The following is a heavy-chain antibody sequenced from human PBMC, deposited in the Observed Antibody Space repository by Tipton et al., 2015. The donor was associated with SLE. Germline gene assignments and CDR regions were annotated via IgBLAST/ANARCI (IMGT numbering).Heavy chain of an antibody. Sequence: TLSLTCTVSGGSISSYDWSWIRQPAGKGLEWIGRINNSGNTNYNSSLKSRVTMSVDTSKRQFSLKLSSVTAADTAVYYCARGLGYCTGGVCSIYWYLDLWGRGTLVTVSS. J-gene: IGHJ2*01. CDR3: ARGLGYCTGGVCSIYWYLDL. D-gene: IGHD2-8*02. CDR1: GGSISSYD. CDR2: INNSGNT. V-gene: IGHV4-4*07.